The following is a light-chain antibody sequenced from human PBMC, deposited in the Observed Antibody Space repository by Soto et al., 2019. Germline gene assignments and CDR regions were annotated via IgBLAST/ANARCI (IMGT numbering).Light chain of an antibody. CDR2: DAS. V-gene: IGKV3-11*01. Sequence: EIVLTQSPATLSLSPGERATLSCRASQSVSSYLAWYQQKPGQAPRLLIYDASKRATGIPARFSGSGSGTDFTLTISSLEPEDFAVYYCQQRSNWPPLVTFGPGTKVDIK. CDR1: QSVSSY. CDR3: QQRSNWPPLVT. J-gene: IGKJ3*01.